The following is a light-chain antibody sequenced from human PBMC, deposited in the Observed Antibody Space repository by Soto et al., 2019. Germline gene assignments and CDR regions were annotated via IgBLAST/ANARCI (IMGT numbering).Light chain of an antibody. CDR3: QQYRNWPRT. J-gene: IGKJ1*01. Sequence: EIVLTQSPGSLSLSPGERATLSCRASQLVSSSLLAWYQQKPGQAPRLLIYGASTRAIDMPGRFSGRGSGTEFTLTISSLQSEDFAVYYCQQYRNWPRTFGQGTKVDI. CDR2: GAS. CDR1: QLVSSS. V-gene: IGKV3-15*01.